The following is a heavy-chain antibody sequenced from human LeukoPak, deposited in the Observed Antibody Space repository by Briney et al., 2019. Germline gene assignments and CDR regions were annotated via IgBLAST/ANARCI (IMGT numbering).Heavy chain of an antibody. CDR2: ISSSSYI. J-gene: IGHJ4*02. V-gene: IGHV3-21*01. D-gene: IGHD6-13*01. CDR3: VRFGSRWFLDY. Sequence: GGSLRLSCAASGFTFSSYSMNWVRQAPGKGLEWVSSISSSSYIYYADSVKGRFTISRDNAKNSLYLQMNSLRAEDTAVYYCVRFGSRWFLDYWGQGTLVTVSS. CDR1: GFTFSSYS.